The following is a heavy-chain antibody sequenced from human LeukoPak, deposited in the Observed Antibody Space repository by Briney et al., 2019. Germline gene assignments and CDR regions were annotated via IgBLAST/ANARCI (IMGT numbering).Heavy chain of an antibody. CDR2: IYYSGST. CDR3: ARLDDYGDYYWYFDL. J-gene: IGHJ2*01. Sequence: SETLSLTCTVSGGSISSYYWSWIRQPPGKGLEWIGYIYYSGSTNYNPSLKSRVTISVDTSKNQFSLKLSSVTAADTAVYYCARLDDYGDYYWYFDLWGRGTLVTVSS. CDR1: GGSISSYY. V-gene: IGHV4-59*08. D-gene: IGHD4-17*01.